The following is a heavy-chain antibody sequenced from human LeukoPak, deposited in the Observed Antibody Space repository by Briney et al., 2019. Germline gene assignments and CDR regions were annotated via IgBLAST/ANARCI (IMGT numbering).Heavy chain of an antibody. Sequence: PGGSLRLSCAASGFTFSSYWMSWVRQAPGKGLEWVANIKQGGSEKYYVDSVKGRFTISRDNAKNSLYLQMNSLRAEDTAVYYCARAGYSSSWYGNYYYYYMDVWGKGTTVTISS. CDR3: ARAGYSSSWYGNYYYYYMDV. J-gene: IGHJ6*03. CDR2: IKQGGSEK. CDR1: GFTFSSYW. D-gene: IGHD6-13*01. V-gene: IGHV3-7*04.